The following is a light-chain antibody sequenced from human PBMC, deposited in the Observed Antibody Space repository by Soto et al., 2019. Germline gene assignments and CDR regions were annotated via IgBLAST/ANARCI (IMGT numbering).Light chain of an antibody. J-gene: IGKJ2*01. Sequence: EIVMTHSPATLSVSPGERATLSCRASQSVSSNLAWYQQKPGQAPRLLIYGASTRATGIPARFSGSGYGTEFTLTISRLQSEDFAVYYCQQYNNWPRMYTFGQGTKLEIK. CDR1: QSVSSN. V-gene: IGKV3-15*01. CDR3: QQYNNWPRMYT. CDR2: GAS.